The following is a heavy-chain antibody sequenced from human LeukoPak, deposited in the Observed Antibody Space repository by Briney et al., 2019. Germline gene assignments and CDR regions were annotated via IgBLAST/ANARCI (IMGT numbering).Heavy chain of an antibody. D-gene: IGHD6-13*01. CDR3: ARARPRIAAAWWY. CDR1: GGTFSSYA. Sequence: SVKVSCKASGGTFSSYAISWVRQAPGQGLEWMGGIIPIFGTANYAQKFQGRVTITADESTSTAYMELSSLRSEDTAVYYCARARPRIAAAWWYWGQGTLVTVSS. J-gene: IGHJ4*02. V-gene: IGHV1-69*13. CDR2: IIPIFGTA.